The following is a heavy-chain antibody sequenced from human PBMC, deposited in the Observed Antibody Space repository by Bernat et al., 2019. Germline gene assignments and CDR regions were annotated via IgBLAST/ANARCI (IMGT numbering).Heavy chain of an antibody. CDR2: INHSGRT. CDR3: ARGYWFDP. CDR1: GGSFSGYY. V-gene: IGHV4-34*01. Sequence: QVQLQQWGAGLLKPSETLSLTCAVYGGSFSGYYWSWIRQPPGKGLEWIGEINHSGRTNYNPSLKSRVTISVDTSRKQFSLKLSSVTAADTAVYYRARGYWFDPWGQGTLVTVSS. J-gene: IGHJ5*02.